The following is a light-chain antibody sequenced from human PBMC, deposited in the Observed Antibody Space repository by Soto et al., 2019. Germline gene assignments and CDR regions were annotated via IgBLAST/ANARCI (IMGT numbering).Light chain of an antibody. J-gene: IGLJ2*01. Sequence: QSALTQPASVSGSPGQSITISCTGTSSDVGNYKFVSWYQQHPGKVPKLLIYEVSNRPSGISNRFSGSKSGNTASLTISGLQAEDEADYYCCSYAGRYGVLFGGGTKLTVL. CDR2: EVS. CDR1: SSDVGNYKF. V-gene: IGLV2-14*01. CDR3: CSYAGRYGVL.